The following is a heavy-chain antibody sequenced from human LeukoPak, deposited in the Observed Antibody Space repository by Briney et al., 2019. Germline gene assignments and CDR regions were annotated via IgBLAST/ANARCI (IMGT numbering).Heavy chain of an antibody. Sequence: PSETLSLTCAVSGGSISSTNWWSWVRQPPGKGLEWIGEIYHSGNTNYNPSLKSRVTLSVDKSKNQLSLKVNSVTAADTAVYYCARLMPGLSMDVWGKGTPVTVSS. D-gene: IGHD2-8*01. V-gene: IGHV4-4*02. J-gene: IGHJ6*03. CDR3: ARLMPGLSMDV. CDR1: GGSISSTNW. CDR2: IYHSGNT.